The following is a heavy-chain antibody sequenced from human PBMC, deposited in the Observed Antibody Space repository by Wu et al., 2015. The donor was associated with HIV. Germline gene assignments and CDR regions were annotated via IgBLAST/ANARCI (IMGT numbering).Heavy chain of an antibody. CDR2: ISAYDGNT. J-gene: IGHJ6*04. V-gene: IGHV1-18*01. D-gene: IGHD6-19*01. CDR1: GYTFTSYG. CDR3: VRDQQWPAEYYNYYGMDV. Sequence: QVHLVQSGAEVKKPGASVKVSCKASGYTFTSYGISWVRQAPGQGLEWMGWISAYDGNTNYAQKVQGRVTMTTDTPTSTAYMELRSLRFDDTAVYYCVRDQQWPAEYYNYYGMDVWAEGTTVTVSS.